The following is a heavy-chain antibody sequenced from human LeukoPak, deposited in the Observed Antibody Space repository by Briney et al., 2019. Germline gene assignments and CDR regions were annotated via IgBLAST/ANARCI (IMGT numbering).Heavy chain of an antibody. V-gene: IGHV4-59*01. J-gene: IGHJ2*01. CDR3: ARDGRGYDFDWYFDL. CDR2: IYYSGST. Sequence: SETLSLTCTVSGGSISSYYWSWIRQPPGKGLEWIGYIYYSGSTNCNPSLKSRVTISVDTSKNQFSLKLSSVTAADTAVYYCARDGRGYDFDWYFDLWGRGTLVTVSS. CDR1: GGSISSYY. D-gene: IGHD5-12*01.